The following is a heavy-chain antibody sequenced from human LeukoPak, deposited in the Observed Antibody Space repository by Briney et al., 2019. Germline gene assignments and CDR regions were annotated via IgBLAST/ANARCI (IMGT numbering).Heavy chain of an antibody. D-gene: IGHD2-15*01. CDR1: GCTFSSYG. Sequence: GGSLRLSCAASGCTFSSYGMRWVGQAPGKGLEWVAVIWYDGSNKYYADSVKGRFTISRDNSKSTLYLQMNRLRGEDMAVYYCASPPKYCSGGSCDGFYFYYWGQGTLVTVSS. V-gene: IGHV3-33*01. J-gene: IGHJ4*02. CDR3: ASPPKYCSGGSCDGFYFYY. CDR2: IWYDGSNK.